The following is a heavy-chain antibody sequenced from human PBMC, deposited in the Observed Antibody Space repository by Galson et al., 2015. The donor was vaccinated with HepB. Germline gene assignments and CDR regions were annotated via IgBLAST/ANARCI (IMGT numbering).Heavy chain of an antibody. D-gene: IGHD4-11*01. CDR1: GFTFSSYG. CDR2: IKSDESTT. Sequence: SLRLSCAASGFTFSSYGMHWVRQAPGKGLVWVSRIKSDESTTFYADSVKGRFTISRDNAKNTLYLQMNSLRAEDTAVYYCARGPPPFTGWGQGTLVTVSS. J-gene: IGHJ4*02. CDR3: ARGPPPFTG. V-gene: IGHV3-74*01.